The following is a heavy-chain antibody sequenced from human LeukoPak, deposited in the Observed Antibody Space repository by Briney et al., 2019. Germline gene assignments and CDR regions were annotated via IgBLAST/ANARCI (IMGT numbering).Heavy chain of an antibody. CDR2: ISYDGSNK. J-gene: IGHJ3*02. D-gene: IGHD6-13*01. CDR1: GFTFSSYA. CDR3: AGEIAAASEAFDI. V-gene: IGHV3-30-3*01. Sequence: GRSLRLSCAASGFTFSSYAMHWVRQAPGKGLERVAVISYDGSNKYNADSVKGRFTLSRDNTKSTLYLQMNSLRAEDTAVYYCAGEIAAASEAFDIWGQGTMVTVSS.